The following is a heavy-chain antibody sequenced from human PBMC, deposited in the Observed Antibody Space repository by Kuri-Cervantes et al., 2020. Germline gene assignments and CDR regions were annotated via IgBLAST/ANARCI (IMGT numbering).Heavy chain of an antibody. CDR1: GFTFSSYC. V-gene: IGHV3-48*01. Sequence: GGSLRLSCAASGFTFSSYCMNWVRQAPGKGLEWVSSISSSSSGIYYADSVKGRFTISRDNSKNTLYLQMNSLRAEDTAVYYCARSRIVVVPAATRDAFDIWGQGTMVTVSS. J-gene: IGHJ3*02. CDR2: ISSSSSGI. CDR3: ARSRIVVVPAATRDAFDI. D-gene: IGHD2-2*01.